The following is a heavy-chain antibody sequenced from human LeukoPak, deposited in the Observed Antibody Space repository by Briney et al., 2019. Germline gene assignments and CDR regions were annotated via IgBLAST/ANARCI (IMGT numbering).Heavy chain of an antibody. CDR1: GFTFSNYV. J-gene: IGHJ4*02. D-gene: IGHD2-2*01. V-gene: IGHV3-23*01. CDR3: AKELYQLLIGNFDY. Sequence: GGSLRLSCAASGFTFSNYVMNWVRQAPGKGLEWVSAISGSGGSTYYADSVKGRFTISRDTSKSTLYLQVNSLRAEDTAAYYCAKELYQLLIGNFDYGGQGPLVTVSS. CDR2: ISGSGGST.